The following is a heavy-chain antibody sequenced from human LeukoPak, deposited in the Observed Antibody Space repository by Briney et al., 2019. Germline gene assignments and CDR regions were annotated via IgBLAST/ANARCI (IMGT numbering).Heavy chain of an antibody. V-gene: IGHV6-1*01. J-gene: IGHJ6*03. CDR3: ARCGYYDSSGSYYYYYMDV. CDR2: TYYRSKWYN. Sequence: SQTLSLTCAISGDSVSSNSAAWNWIRQSPSRGLEWLGRTYYRSKWYNDYAVSVKSRITINPDTSKNQFSLQLNSVTPEDTAVYYCARCGYYDSSGSYYYYYMDVWGKGTTVTVSS. D-gene: IGHD3-22*01. CDR1: GDSVSSNSAA.